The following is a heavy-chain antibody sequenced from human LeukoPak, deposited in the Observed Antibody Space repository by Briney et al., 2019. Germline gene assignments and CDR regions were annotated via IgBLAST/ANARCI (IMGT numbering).Heavy chain of an antibody. CDR3: ARETTYYYDRGGYYWYFDL. CDR2: IYSSGST. V-gene: IGHV4-4*07. J-gene: IGHJ2*01. CDR1: GGSITSYF. Sequence: SETLSLKCTVSGGSITSYFWSWIRQPAGKGPEYIGRIYSSGSTNYNPSLKSRVIMSVDKSKNQFSLKLTSVTAADTAVYYCARETTYYYDRGGYYWYFDLWGRGTLVTVSS. D-gene: IGHD3-22*01.